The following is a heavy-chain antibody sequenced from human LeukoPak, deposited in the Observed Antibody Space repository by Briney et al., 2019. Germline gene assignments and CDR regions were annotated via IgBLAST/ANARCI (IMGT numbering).Heavy chain of an antibody. Sequence: GGSLRLSCAASGFTFSTYWMHWVRQAPGKGLVWVSRINTDGSSTTYADSVKGRFTISRDNAKNTLYLQMNSLRAEDTVVYYCARRLSSTNWFDPWGQGTLVTVSS. D-gene: IGHD3-16*02. J-gene: IGHJ5*02. CDR2: INTDGSST. V-gene: IGHV3-74*01. CDR3: ARRLSSTNWFDP. CDR1: GFTFSTYW.